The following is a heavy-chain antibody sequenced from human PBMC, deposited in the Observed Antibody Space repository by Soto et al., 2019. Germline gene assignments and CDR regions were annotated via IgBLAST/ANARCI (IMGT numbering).Heavy chain of an antibody. D-gene: IGHD6-13*01. J-gene: IGHJ4*02. CDR3: ARSYGSSWYMTFDY. CDR2: INHSGST. CDR1: GESFSGYY. V-gene: IGHV4-34*01. Sequence: QVQLQQWGAGLLKPSETLSLTCAVYGESFSGYYWSWIRQPPGKGLEWIGKINHSGSTNYNPSLKSRVTISVDTSKNQFSLKLSSVTAADTAVYYCARSYGSSWYMTFDYWGQGTLVTVSS.